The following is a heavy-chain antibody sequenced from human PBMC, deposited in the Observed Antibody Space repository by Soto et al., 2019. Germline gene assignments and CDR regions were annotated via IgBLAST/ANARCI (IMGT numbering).Heavy chain of an antibody. Sequence: QVQLQESGPGLVKPSETLSLTCTVSGGSISSYYWSWIRQPPGKGLEWIGYIYYSGSTNYNPSLKSRVTISVDTSKNQFSLKLSSVTAADTAVYYCARGGAMPWFDPWGQGTLVTVSS. CDR2: IYYSGST. V-gene: IGHV4-59*01. CDR1: GGSISSYY. D-gene: IGHD1-26*01. J-gene: IGHJ5*02. CDR3: ARGGAMPWFDP.